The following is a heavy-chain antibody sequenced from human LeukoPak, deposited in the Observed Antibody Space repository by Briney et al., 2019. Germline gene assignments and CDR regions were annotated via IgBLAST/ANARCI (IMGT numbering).Heavy chain of an antibody. J-gene: IGHJ4*02. CDR3: ARDWDFDY. CDR2: ISSSSSYI. V-gene: IGHV3-21*01. Sequence: GSLRLSCAASGFTVSSNYMSWVRQAPGKGLEWVSSISSSSSYIYYADSVKGRFTISRDNAKNSLYLQMNSLRAEDTAVYYCARDWDFDYWGQGTLVTVSS. D-gene: IGHD3-16*01. CDR1: GFTVSSNY.